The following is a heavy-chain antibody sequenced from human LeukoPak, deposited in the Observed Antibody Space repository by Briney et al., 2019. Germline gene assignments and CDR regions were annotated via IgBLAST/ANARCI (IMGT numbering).Heavy chain of an antibody. J-gene: IGHJ4*02. Sequence: SVKVSCKASGGTFSSYAISWVRQAPGQGLEWKGGIIPIFGTANYAQKFQGRVTITADESTSTAYMELSSLRSEDTAVYYCARFDYSMHYYFDYWGQGTLVTVSS. V-gene: IGHV1-69*13. D-gene: IGHD4-11*01. CDR1: GGTFSSYA. CDR3: ARFDYSMHYYFDY. CDR2: IIPIFGTA.